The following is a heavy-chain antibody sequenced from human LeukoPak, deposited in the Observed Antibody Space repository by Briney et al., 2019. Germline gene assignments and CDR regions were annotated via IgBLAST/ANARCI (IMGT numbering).Heavy chain of an antibody. D-gene: IGHD3-10*01. J-gene: IGHJ4*02. CDR3: ARGGSGSYYDYYFDY. Sequence: SETLSLTCAVSGYSISSGYYWGWIPQPPGKGLEWIGSIYHSGSTYYNPSLKSRVTISVDTSKNQFSLKLSSVTAADTAVYYCARGGSGSYYDYYFDYWGQGTLVTVPS. CDR2: IYHSGST. V-gene: IGHV4-38-2*01. CDR1: GYSISSGYY.